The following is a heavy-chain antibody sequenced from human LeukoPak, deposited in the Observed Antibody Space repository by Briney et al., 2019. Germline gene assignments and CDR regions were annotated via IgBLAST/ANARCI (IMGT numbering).Heavy chain of an antibody. V-gene: IGHV3-30*04. Sequence: HPGRSLRLSCAASGFTFSSYAMHWVRQAPGKGLEWVAVISYDGSNKYYADSVKGRFTISRDNSKNTLYLQMNSLRAEDTAVYYCARDAVSYDFWSGHGAFDIWGQGTMVTVSS. CDR2: ISYDGSNK. CDR3: ARDAVSYDFWSGHGAFDI. CDR1: GFTFSSYA. J-gene: IGHJ3*02. D-gene: IGHD3-3*01.